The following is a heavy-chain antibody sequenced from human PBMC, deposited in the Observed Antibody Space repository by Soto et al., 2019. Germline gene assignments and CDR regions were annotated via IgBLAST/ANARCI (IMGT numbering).Heavy chain of an antibody. Sequence: VQLVESGGGVVQPGRSLRLSCAASGFTFSNYGMHWLRQAPGKGLEWVAVISYDGSNKYYADSVKGRFTISRDNSKNTLSLQMNSLRAEDTAFYYCAKAHRVSTETSYYYYMDVWGKGTTVTVSS. CDR1: GFTFSNYG. D-gene: IGHD4-17*01. V-gene: IGHV3-30*18. J-gene: IGHJ6*03. CDR3: AKAHRVSTETSYYYYMDV. CDR2: ISYDGSNK.